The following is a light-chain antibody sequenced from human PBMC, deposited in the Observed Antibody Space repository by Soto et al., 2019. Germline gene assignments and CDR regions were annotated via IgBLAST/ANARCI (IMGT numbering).Light chain of an antibody. CDR2: DAS. J-gene: IGKJ4*01. V-gene: IGKV1-5*01. CDR1: QNIGRW. CDR3: QQYNSWAS. Sequence: DIQMTQSPSTLSASVGDTVIITCRASQNIGRWLAWYQQKPGKAPKLLMHDASTLESGVPSRFSGSGSGAEFTLTISSLQADDFGTYYCQQYNSWASFGGGTQVEVK.